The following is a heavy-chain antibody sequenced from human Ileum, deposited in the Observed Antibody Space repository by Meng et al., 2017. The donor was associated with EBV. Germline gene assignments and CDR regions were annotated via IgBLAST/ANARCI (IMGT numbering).Heavy chain of an antibody. V-gene: IGHV1-69*08. CDR3: ARDEGGWLTAPDY. CDR2: IIPILGIA. D-gene: IGHD5-24*01. Sequence: QVQLVQSGAEVKKPGSSVKVSCKASGGTFSSYTISWVRQAPGQGLEWMGRIIPILGIANYAQKFQGRVTITADKSTSTAYMELSSLRSEDTAVYYCARDEGGWLTAPDYWGQGTLGNVSS. CDR1: GGTFSSYT. J-gene: IGHJ4*02.